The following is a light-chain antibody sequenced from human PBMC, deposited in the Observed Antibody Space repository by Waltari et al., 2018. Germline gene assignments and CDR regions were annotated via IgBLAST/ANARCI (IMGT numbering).Light chain of an antibody. CDR1: LSALGASPH. J-gene: IGLJ3*02. Sequence: QSALTQPAPVSGSLGQSVTISCPGTLSALGASPHVAWYQQHPGKTPKPLIYDVSSRPSGVSTRFSGSKFGNTASLTISGLQSEDEGDYYCSACTTTSTPLVFGGGTKVTVL. CDR2: DVS. CDR3: SACTTTSTPLV. V-gene: IGLV2-14*03.